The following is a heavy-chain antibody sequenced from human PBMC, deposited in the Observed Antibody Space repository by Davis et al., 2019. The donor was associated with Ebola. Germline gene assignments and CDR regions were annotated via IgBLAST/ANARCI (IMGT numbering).Heavy chain of an antibody. J-gene: IGHJ5*02. V-gene: IGHV4-34*01. CDR2: IYHSGST. D-gene: IGHD3-3*01. Sequence: MPGGSLRLSCAVYGGSFSGYYWSWIRQPPGKGLEWIGEIYHSGSTNYNPSLKSRVTISVDTSKNQFSLKVSSVTAADTAVYYCARAAPGVRNWFDPWGQGTLVTVSS. CDR3: ARAAPGVRNWFDP. CDR1: GGSFSGYY.